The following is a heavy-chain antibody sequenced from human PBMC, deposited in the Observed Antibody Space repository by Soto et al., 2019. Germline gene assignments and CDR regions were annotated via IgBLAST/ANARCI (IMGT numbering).Heavy chain of an antibody. CDR1: GFTFSSYS. J-gene: IGHJ4*02. D-gene: IGHD2-15*01. CDR3: ARAQGYCSGGSCSDFDY. CDR2: ISSSSSYI. V-gene: IGHV3-21*01. Sequence: GGSLRLSCAASGFTFSSYSMNWVRQAPGKGLEWVSSISSSSSYIYYADSAKGRFTISRDNAKNSLYLQMKSLRAADTAVYYCARAQGYCSGGSCSDFDYWGQGTLVTVSS.